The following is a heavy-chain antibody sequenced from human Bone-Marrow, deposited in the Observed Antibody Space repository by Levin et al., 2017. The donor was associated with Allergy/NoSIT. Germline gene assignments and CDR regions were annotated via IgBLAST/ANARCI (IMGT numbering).Heavy chain of an antibody. Sequence: GESLKISCAASGFTFSSYAMSWVRQAPGKGLEWVSAISGSGGSTYYADSVKGRFTISRDNSKNTLYLQMNSLRAEDTAVYYCAKNLEFYYYGSGSYDYYDYGMDGWGQGTTVTVSS. CDR2: ISGSGGST. V-gene: IGHV3-23*01. CDR1: GFTFSSYA. J-gene: IGHJ6*02. CDR3: AKNLEFYYYGSGSYDYYDYGMDG. D-gene: IGHD3-10*01.